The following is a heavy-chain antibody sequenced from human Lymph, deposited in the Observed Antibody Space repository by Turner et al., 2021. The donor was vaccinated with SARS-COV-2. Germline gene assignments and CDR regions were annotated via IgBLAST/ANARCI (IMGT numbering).Heavy chain of an antibody. CDR1: GYTFTRYD. D-gene: IGHD3-9*01. V-gene: IGHV1-8*01. CDR2: MDPNSGNT. Sequence: QVPLVQSGAEVKKPGASVTASRMASGYTFTRYDINWVRQATGQGLEWMGWMDPNSGNTGYAQKFQGRVTITRNTSISTAYMELSSLRSEDTAVYYCARAAQLTVWFDPWGQGTLVTVSS. CDR3: ARAAQLTVWFDP. J-gene: IGHJ5*02.